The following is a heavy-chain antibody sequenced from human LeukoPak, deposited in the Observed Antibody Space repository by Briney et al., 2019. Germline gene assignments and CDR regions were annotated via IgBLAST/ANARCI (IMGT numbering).Heavy chain of an antibody. CDR1: GGTFSSYA. D-gene: IGHD6-6*01. CDR3: ARVGYSSSSGEDY. CDR2: IIPIFGTA. V-gene: IGHV1-69*15. Sequence: GSSVKVSCKASGGTFSSYAISWVRQAPGQGLEWMGRIIPIFGTANHAQKFQGRVTITADEPTSTAYMELSSLRTEDTAVYYYARVGYSSSSGEDYWGQGTLVTVSS. J-gene: IGHJ4*02.